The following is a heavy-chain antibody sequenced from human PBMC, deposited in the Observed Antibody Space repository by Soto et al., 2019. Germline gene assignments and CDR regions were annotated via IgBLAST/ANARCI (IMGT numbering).Heavy chain of an antibody. Sequence: KPGGSLRLSCAASGFTFSSYSMNWVRQAPGKGLEWVSSISSSSSYIYYADSVKGRFTIPRDNAKNSLYLQMNSLRAEDTAVYYCARDXYSSSSFSTFDYYYGMDVWGQGTTVTVSS. CDR3: ARDXYSSSSFSTFDYYYGMDV. CDR2: ISSSSSYI. V-gene: IGHV3-21*01. D-gene: IGHD6-6*01. CDR1: GFTFSSYS. J-gene: IGHJ6*02.